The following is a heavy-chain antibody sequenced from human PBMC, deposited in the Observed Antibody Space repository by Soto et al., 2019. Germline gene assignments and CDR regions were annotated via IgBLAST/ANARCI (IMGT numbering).Heavy chain of an antibody. Sequence: SETLSLTCTVSGGSIHNYYWSWIRQPPGKGLEWIGYIDYSGSANYNPSLESRVTISVDTSESQFSLKLSSVTAADTAVYYCARVSRTVGGHNYVVQIDYWGQGTLVTVSS. V-gene: IGHV4-59*01. J-gene: IGHJ4*02. CDR3: ARVSRTVGGHNYVVQIDY. CDR2: IDYSGSA. D-gene: IGHD3-22*01. CDR1: GGSIHNYY.